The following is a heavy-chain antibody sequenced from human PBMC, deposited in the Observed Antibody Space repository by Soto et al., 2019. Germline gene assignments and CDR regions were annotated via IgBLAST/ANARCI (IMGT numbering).Heavy chain of an antibody. J-gene: IGHJ5*02. D-gene: IGHD3-22*01. V-gene: IGHV3-21*01. CDR2: ISSSSSYI. CDR1: GFTFSSYS. CDR3: ARDPRPTPQDISWYYYDIVAGWFDL. Sequence: PGGSLRLSCAASGFTFSSYSMNWVRQAPGKGLEWVSSISSSSSYIYYADSVKGRFTISRDNAKNSLYLQMNSLRAEDTAVYYCARDPRPTPQDISWYYYDIVAGWFDLWGPGTLVTVSS.